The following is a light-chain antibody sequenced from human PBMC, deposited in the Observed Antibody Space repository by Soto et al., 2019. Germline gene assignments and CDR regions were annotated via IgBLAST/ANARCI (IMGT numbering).Light chain of an antibody. CDR3: SSYTTSNTRQIV. J-gene: IGLJ1*01. V-gene: IGLV2-14*03. CDR1: SSDVGGYNY. Sequence: QSALTQPASVSGSPGQSITISCTGPSSDVGGYNYVSWYQHHPGKAPKLMIYDVSNRPSGVSNRFSGSKSGNTASLTISGLQPDDEADYYCSSYTTSNTRQIVFGTGTKLTVL. CDR2: DVS.